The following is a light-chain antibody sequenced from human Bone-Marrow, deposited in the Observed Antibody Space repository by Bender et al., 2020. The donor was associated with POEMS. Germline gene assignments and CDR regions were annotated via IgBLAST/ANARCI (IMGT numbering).Light chain of an antibody. V-gene: IGLV2-8*01. J-gene: IGLJ3*02. CDR3: QSYDNSLGGWV. CDR1: SSDVGGF. CDR2: EVT. Sequence: QSALTQPPSASGSPGQSVTISCTGTSSDVGGFVSWYQQHPGKAPKVIIYEVTKRPSGVPDRFSGSKSGTSASLAITGLQAEDEGDYYCQSYDNSLGGWVFGGGTKLTVL.